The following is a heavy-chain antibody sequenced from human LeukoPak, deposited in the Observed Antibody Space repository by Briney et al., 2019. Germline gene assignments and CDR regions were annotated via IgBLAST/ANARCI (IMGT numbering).Heavy chain of an antibody. CDR2: IKSKTDGGTT. CDR1: GFTFSNAW. J-gene: IGHJ6*02. V-gene: IGHV3-15*01. Sequence: GGSLRLSCAASGFTFSNAWMSWVRQAPGKGLEWVGRIKSKTDGGTTDYAAPVKGRFTISRDDSKNTLYLQMNSLKTEDTAVYYCTTEYVATSSGWYPYYYYGMDVWGQGTTVTVSS. CDR3: TTEYVATSSGWYPYYYYGMDV. D-gene: IGHD6-19*01.